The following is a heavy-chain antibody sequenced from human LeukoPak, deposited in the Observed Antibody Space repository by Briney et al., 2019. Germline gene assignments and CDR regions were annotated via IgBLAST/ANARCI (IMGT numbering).Heavy chain of an antibody. V-gene: IGHV3-7*01. J-gene: IGHJ1*01. Sequence: GGSLRLSCAASGFIFTDYWMNWVRQAPGRGLEWLASVKGDGSATSYVDSVKGRFTISRDNAKNSLYLQMDSLRADDTALYYCARHFSVAATSPLQHWGQGTLVTVSS. CDR2: VKGDGSAT. CDR3: ARHFSVAATSPLQH. D-gene: IGHD6-19*01. CDR1: GFIFTDYW.